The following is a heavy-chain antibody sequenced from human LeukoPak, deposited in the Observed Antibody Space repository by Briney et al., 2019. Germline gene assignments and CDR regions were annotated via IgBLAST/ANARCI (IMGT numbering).Heavy chain of an antibody. J-gene: IGHJ4*02. Sequence: GGSLRLSCAASGFTFSSYTMHWVRQAPGKGLEWVSAISGSGGSTYYADSVKGRFTISRDNSKNTVYLQMNTLRAEDAAVYYCAKDYPLDYWGQGALVTVSS. CDR3: AKDYPLDY. CDR2: ISGSGGST. V-gene: IGHV3-23*01. CDR1: GFTFSSYT.